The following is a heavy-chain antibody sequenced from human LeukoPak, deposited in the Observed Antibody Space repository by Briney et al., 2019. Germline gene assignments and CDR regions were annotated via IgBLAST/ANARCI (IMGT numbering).Heavy chain of an antibody. V-gene: IGHV3-23*01. CDR3: AKDHLAAPYYFDY. Sequence: PGGSLRLSCAASGFTFSSYAMSWVRQAPGKGLEWVSAISGSGGSTYYADSVEGRFTISRDNSKNTLYLQMNSLRAEDTAVYYCAKDHLAAPYYFDYWGQGTLVTVSS. CDR1: GFTFSSYA. J-gene: IGHJ4*02. CDR2: ISGSGGST. D-gene: IGHD6-6*01.